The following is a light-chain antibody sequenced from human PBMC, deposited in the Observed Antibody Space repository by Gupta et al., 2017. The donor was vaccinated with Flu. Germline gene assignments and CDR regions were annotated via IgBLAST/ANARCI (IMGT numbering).Light chain of an antibody. CDR3: QSYDSSLSV. J-gene: IGLJ2*01. Sequence: QRFPIVCTGSRTNMGPGYEVDCYQLRPGTATKILIYGNSKRPSGIPDRFSGSKSGTSASLGNTGLQAEDEADYCCQSYDSSLSVFGGGTKLTVL. CDR1: RTNMGPGYE. V-gene: IGLV1-40*01. CDR2: GNS.